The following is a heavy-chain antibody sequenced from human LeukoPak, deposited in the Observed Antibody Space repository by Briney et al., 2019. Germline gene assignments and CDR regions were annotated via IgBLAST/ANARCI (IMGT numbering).Heavy chain of an antibody. CDR3: ARGPATVNAFDY. J-gene: IGHJ4*02. CDR2: IIPIFGTA. Sequence: SVKVSCKASGGTFSSYAISWVRQAPGQGLEWMGGIIPIFGTANYAQKFQGRVTMTRNTSISTAYMELSSLRSEDTAVYYCARGPATVNAFDYWGQGTLVTVSS. V-gene: IGHV1-69*05. CDR1: GGTFSSYA. D-gene: IGHD4-17*01.